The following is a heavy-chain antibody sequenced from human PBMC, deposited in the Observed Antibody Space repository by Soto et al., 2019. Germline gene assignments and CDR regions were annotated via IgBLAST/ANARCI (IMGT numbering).Heavy chain of an antibody. CDR3: LNVDYY. J-gene: IGHJ4*02. CDR1: GFPFSSYD. Sequence: GGSLRLSCAASGFPFSSYDMNWVRPTPGKGLEWVSSINRDSTVIKYADSVKGRFTISRDNARNSLSLQMNSLRAEDTAVYYCLNVDYYVGQGTLVTVS. V-gene: IGHV3-48*01. CDR2: INRDSTVI.